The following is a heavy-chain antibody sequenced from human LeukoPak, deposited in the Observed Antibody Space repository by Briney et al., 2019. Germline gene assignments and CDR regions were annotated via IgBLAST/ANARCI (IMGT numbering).Heavy chain of an antibody. CDR1: GFTFSSYG. V-gene: IGHV3-23*01. J-gene: IGHJ6*03. Sequence: GGTLRLSCAASGFTFSSYGMSWVRQAPGKGLEWVSAISGSGGSTYYADSVKGRFTISRDNSKNTLYLQMNSLRAEDTAVYYCAKAGIAARPRANYMDVWGKGTTVTVSS. D-gene: IGHD6-6*01. CDR3: AKAGIAARPRANYMDV. CDR2: ISGSGGST.